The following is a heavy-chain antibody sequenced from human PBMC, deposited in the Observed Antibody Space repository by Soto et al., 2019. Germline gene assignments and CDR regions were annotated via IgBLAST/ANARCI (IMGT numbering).Heavy chain of an antibody. J-gene: IGHJ4*02. V-gene: IGHV4-59*11. D-gene: IGHD2-2*01. CDR1: GGYISSHY. CDR3: ARAFGSTMPSLF. Sequence: XATLSLTCTVSGGYISSHYWTGIRQPPGKGLEWIGYIYYSGSTNYNPSLKSRVTMSIDTSKNQFSLKLSSVTAADTAVYYCARAFGSTMPSLFWGQGTLVTVSS. CDR2: IYYSGST.